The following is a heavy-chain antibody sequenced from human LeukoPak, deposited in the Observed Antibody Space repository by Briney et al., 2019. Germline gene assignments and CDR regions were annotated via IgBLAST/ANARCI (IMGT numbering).Heavy chain of an antibody. CDR3: ARASWVSSTDAVR. V-gene: IGHV3-23*01. D-gene: IGHD3-16*01. CDR2: IRGNGEK. CDR1: GFTFSTFA. J-gene: IGHJ4*02. Sequence: GGSLRLSCAASGFTFSTFAMGWVRQGPARGREWVSSIRGNGEKFYPESVEGRFTRASDSSRNTVYLQLNNLRVEDTAIYYCARASWVSSTDAVRWGQGTLVTVSS.